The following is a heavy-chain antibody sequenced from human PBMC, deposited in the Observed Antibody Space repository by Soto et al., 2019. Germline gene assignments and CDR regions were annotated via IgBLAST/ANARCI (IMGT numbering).Heavy chain of an antibody. D-gene: IGHD6-13*01. CDR1: GGSISSYY. CDR3: TRVAAAGASAAAGASDY. Sequence: SETLSLTCTVSGGSISSYYWSWIRQPPGKGLEWIGYIYYSGSTNYNPSLKSRVTISVDTSKNQFSLKLSSVTAADTAVYYCTRVAAAGASAAAGASDYWGQGTLVTVSS. V-gene: IGHV4-59*01. J-gene: IGHJ4*02. CDR2: IYYSGST.